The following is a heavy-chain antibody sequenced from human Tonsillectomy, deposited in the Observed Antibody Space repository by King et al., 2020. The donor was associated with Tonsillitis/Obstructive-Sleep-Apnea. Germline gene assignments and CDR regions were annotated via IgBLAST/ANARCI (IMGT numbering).Heavy chain of an antibody. D-gene: IGHD2/OR15-2a*01. CDR2: INPSSGGT. J-gene: IGHJ5*02. CDR1: GYTFTGFY. CDR3: AKEGNTWFDP. V-gene: IGHV1-2*02. Sequence: VQLVESGAEVKKPGASVKISCKASGYTFTGFYIHWVRQAPGQGLEWMGWINPSSGGTNSAQKFQGRFTMTRDTSISTAYMELSRLTSDDTAVYFCAKEGNTWFDPWGQGTLVTVSS.